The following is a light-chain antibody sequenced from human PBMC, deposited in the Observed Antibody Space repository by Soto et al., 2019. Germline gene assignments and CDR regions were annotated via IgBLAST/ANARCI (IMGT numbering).Light chain of an antibody. CDR1: NIGSKS. CDR3: QVWDSSSDLV. Sequence: SYELTQPPSVSVAPGKTARITCGGNNIGSKSVHWYQQKPGQAPVLVIYYDSDRPSGIPEGFSGSNSGNTATLTISRVEAGDEADYYCQVWDSSSDLVFGGGTKLTVL. J-gene: IGLJ3*02. V-gene: IGLV3-21*04. CDR2: YDS.